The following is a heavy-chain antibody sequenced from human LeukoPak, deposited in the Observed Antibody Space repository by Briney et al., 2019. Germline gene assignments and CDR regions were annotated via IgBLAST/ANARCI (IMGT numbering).Heavy chain of an antibody. Sequence: GALRLSCAASGFTFSSYSMHWVRQAPGKGLEWVAVISYDESDKYYADSVKGRFTISRDNSKNTLYLQMNSLRPEDTAVYYCAKGVVAATNAAYYGMDVWGQGTTVTVSS. CDR3: AKGVVAATNAAYYGMDV. V-gene: IGHV3-30*18. CDR2: ISYDESDK. J-gene: IGHJ6*02. D-gene: IGHD2-15*01. CDR1: GFTFSSYS.